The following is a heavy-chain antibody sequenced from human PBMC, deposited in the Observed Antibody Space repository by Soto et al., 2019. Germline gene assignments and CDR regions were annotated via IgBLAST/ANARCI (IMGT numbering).Heavy chain of an antibody. Sequence: RASVKVSCKASGGTFSSYAISWVRQAPGQGLEWMGGIIPIFGTANYAQKFQGRVTITADESTSTAYMELSSLRSEDTAVYYCARAGVVLMVYATYNWFDPWGQGTLVTVSS. J-gene: IGHJ5*02. CDR1: GGTFSSYA. CDR2: IIPIFGTA. CDR3: ARAGVVLMVYATYNWFDP. V-gene: IGHV1-69*13. D-gene: IGHD2-8*01.